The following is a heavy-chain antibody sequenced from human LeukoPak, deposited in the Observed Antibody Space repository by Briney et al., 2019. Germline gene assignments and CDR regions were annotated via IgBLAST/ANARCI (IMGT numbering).Heavy chain of an antibody. Sequence: SQTLSLTCTVSGGSISSGSYYWSWIRQPAGKGLEWIGRIYTSGSTNYNPSLKSRVTISVDTSKNQFSLKLSSVTAADTAVYYCARARVTIFGVVTQGNWFDPWGQGTLVTVSS. J-gene: IGHJ5*02. V-gene: IGHV4-61*02. CDR3: ARARVTIFGVVTQGNWFDP. D-gene: IGHD3-3*01. CDR1: GGSISSGSYY. CDR2: IYTSGST.